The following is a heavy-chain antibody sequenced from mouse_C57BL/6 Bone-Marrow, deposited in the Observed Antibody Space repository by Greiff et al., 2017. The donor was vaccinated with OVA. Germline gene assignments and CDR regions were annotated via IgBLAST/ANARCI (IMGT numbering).Heavy chain of an antibody. V-gene: IGHV5-9-1*02. D-gene: IGHD2-1*01. CDR1: GFTFSSYA. CDR2: ISSGGDYI. J-gene: IGHJ4*01. Sequence: EVNVVESGAGLVKPGGSLKLSCAASGFTFSSYAMSWVRQTPEKRLEWVAYISSGGDYIYYADTVKCRFTISRDKARNTLYLQMSSLKSEDTAMYYCTRLLEAMDYWGQGTAVTVSS. CDR3: TRLLEAMDY.